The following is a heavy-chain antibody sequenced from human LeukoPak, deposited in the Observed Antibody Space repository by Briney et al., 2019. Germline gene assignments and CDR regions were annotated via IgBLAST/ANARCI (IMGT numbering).Heavy chain of an antibody. J-gene: IGHJ4*02. CDR1: GGTFSSYA. V-gene: IGHV1-69*13. CDR3: ARRAHTAMGLPYFDY. Sequence: ASVKVSCKASGGTFSSYAISWVRQAPGQGLEWMGGIIPIFGTANYAQKFQGRVTITADESTSTAYMELSSLRSEDTAVHYCARRAHTAMGLPYFDYWGQGTLVTVSS. D-gene: IGHD5-18*01. CDR2: IIPIFGTA.